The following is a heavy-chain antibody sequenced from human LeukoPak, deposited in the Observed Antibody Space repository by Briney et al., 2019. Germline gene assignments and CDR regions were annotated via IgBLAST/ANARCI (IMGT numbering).Heavy chain of an antibody. V-gene: IGHV4-4*02. D-gene: IGHD3-22*01. CDR1: GDSINSLDL. CDR2: MYLGGTT. J-gene: IGHJ4*02. Sequence: SETLSLTCTVSGDSINSLDLWSWVRQPPGKGLEWIGEMYLGGTTHSNPSVKSRVTISIDKSKNQFFLNLSSVTAADTAVYYCAGLVGRYSSGLYYYYLDYWGQGTLVTVSS. CDR3: AGLVGRYSSGLYYYYLDY.